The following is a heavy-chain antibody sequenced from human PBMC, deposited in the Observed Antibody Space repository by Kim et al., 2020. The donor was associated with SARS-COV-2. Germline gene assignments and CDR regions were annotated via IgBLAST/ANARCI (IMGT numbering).Heavy chain of an antibody. V-gene: IGHV3-11*05. CDR2: ISSTSYT. CDR3: ARVGSSYTFDI. D-gene: IGHD6-6*01. Sequence: GGSLRLSCAASGFTFSDYYMSWIRQAPGKGLEWISYISSTSYTDYADSVKGRFTISRDNAKNSLYLQMNSLRAEDTAVYYCARVGSSYTFDIWGQGTMVTVSS. CDR1: GFTFSDYY. J-gene: IGHJ3*02.